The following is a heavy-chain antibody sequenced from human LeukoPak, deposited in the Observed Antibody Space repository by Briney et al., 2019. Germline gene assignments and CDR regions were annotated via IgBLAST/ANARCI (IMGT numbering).Heavy chain of an antibody. CDR1: GFILSNYW. J-gene: IGHJ3*02. Sequence: PGGSLRLSCAASGFILSNYWMTWVRQSPGKGLEWVANIKEDGSEKYYVDSVKGRFTISRDNAKNSLYLQMNSLRAEDTAVYYCAKDEYSPPWAFDIWGQGTMVTVSS. D-gene: IGHD5-18*01. CDR2: IKEDGSEK. V-gene: IGHV3-7*01. CDR3: AKDEYSPPWAFDI.